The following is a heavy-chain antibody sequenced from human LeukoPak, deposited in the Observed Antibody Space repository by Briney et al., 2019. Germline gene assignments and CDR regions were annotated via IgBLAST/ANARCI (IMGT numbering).Heavy chain of an antibody. D-gene: IGHD3-9*01. CDR2: ISYDGSNK. Sequence: GGSLRLSCAASGFTFSSYAMHWVRQAPGKGLKWVAVISYDGSNKYYADSVKGRFTISRDNSKNTLYLQMNSLRAEDTAVYYCAREGGDYYDILTGYPGYFDYWGQGTLVTVSS. CDR1: GFTFSSYA. J-gene: IGHJ4*02. V-gene: IGHV3-30*04. CDR3: AREGGDYYDILTGYPGYFDY.